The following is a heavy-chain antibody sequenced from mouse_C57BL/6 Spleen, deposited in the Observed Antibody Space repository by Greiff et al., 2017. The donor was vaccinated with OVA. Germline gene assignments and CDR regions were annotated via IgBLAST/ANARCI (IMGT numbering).Heavy chain of an antibody. V-gene: IGHV5-4*03. CDR1: GFTFSSYA. CDR2: ISDGGSYT. D-gene: IGHD1-1*02. CDR3: ARGGTLDY. J-gene: IGHJ2*01. Sequence: EVKLMESGGGLVKPGGSLKLSCAASGFTFSSYAMSWVRQTPEKRLEWVATISDGGSYTYYPDNVKGRFTISRDNAKNNLYLQMSHLKSEDTAMYYCARGGTLDYWGQGTTLTVSS.